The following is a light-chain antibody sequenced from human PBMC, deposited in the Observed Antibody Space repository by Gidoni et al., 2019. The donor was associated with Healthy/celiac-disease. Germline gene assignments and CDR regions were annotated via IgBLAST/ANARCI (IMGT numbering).Light chain of an antibody. V-gene: IGKV1-8*01. J-gene: IGKJ5*01. CDR1: QGISSY. CDR3: QQYYSYPIT. CDR2: AAS. Sequence: IRMTQSPSSFSASTGDRVTITCRPSQGISSYLAWYQQKPGKAPKLLIYAASTLKSGVTSRFSGRGAGKDFTPIISCLQSEDFETYYCQQYYSYPITFGQGTRLEIK.